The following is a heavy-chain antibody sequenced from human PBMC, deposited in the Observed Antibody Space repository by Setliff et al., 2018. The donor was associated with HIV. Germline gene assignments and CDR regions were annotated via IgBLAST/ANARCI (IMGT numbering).Heavy chain of an antibody. CDR3: ARVHDGTTTGAFDI. D-gene: IGHD3-22*01. Sequence: ASVKVSCKASGSTLTNYYMHWVRQAPGQGLGWMGIINPSGGGTNFAQKFQGRVTMTRDTSTSTVYMELNSLRSEDTAVYYCARVHDGTTTGAFDIWGQGTLVTVSS. V-gene: IGHV1-46*01. J-gene: IGHJ3*02. CDR1: GSTLTNYY. CDR2: INPSGGGT.